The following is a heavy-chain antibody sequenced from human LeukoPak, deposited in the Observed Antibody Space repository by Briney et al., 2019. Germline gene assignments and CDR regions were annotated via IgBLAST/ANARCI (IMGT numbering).Heavy chain of an antibody. CDR3: ARGPAAFDI. CDR2: INTNTGNP. V-gene: IGHV7-4-1*02. J-gene: IGHJ3*02. CDR1: GHTITSSA. Sequence: ASVKVSCKASGHTITSSAMNWVRQAPGQGLEWMGWINTNTGNPTYAQGFTRRFVSSLDTSVSTAYLEISSLKTEDTAVYYCARGPAAFDIWGQGTMVTVSS.